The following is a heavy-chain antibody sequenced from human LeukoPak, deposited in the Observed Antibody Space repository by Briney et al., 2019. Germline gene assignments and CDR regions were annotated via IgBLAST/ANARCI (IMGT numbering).Heavy chain of an antibody. CDR2: IYTGGST. CDR3: ARAGYDSSGYYSGYWYFDL. CDR1: GGSISSGNYY. J-gene: IGHJ2*01. V-gene: IGHV4-61*02. Sequence: SQTLSLTCTVSGGSISSGNYYWSWIRQPAGKGLEWIGRIYTGGSTNYNPSLKSRVTISVDTSKNQFSLKLSSVTAANTAVYYCARAGYDSSGYYSGYWYFDLWGRGTLVTVSS. D-gene: IGHD3-22*01.